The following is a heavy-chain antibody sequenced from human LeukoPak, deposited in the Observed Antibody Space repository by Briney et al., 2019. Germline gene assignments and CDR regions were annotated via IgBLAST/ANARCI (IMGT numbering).Heavy chain of an antibody. CDR2: ISYDGSNK. Sequence: GGSLRLSCAASGFTFSSHAMHWVRQAPGKGLEWVAIISYDGSNKYYADSVKGRFTVSRDNSQYTLYLQINSLSAEDTAVYYCGRGGSGSYYYYFYYMDVWGKGTTVTVSS. D-gene: IGHD3-10*01. CDR3: GRGGSGSYYYYFYYMDV. J-gene: IGHJ6*03. V-gene: IGHV3-30*04. CDR1: GFTFSSHA.